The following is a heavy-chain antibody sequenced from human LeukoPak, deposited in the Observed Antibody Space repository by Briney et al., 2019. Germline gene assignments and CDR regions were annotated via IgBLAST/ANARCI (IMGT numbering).Heavy chain of an antibody. J-gene: IGHJ4*02. CDR2: IKQGGSEK. V-gene: IGHV3-7*01. Sequence: PGGSLRLSCAASGFTFSSYWMTWVRQAPGKGLEWVANIKQGGSEKYYVDSVKGRFTISRDNAKNSLYLQMNSLRAEDTAVYYCARDSKAVAVDFDYWGQGTLVTVST. CDR1: GFTFSSYW. D-gene: IGHD6-19*01. CDR3: ARDSKAVAVDFDY.